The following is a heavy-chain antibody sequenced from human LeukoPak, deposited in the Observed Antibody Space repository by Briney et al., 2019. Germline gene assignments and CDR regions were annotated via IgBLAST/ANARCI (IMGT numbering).Heavy chain of an antibody. Sequence: GGSLRLSCAASGFTFSDYYMSWIRQAPGKGLEWVGRIKSKTDGGTTDYAAPVKGRFTISRDDSKNTLYLQMNSLKTEDTAVYYCTTDQGWHYDSSGYYYTVFDYWGQGTLVTVSS. CDR1: GFTFSDYY. D-gene: IGHD3-22*01. V-gene: IGHV3-15*01. CDR3: TTDQGWHYDSSGYYYTVFDY. CDR2: IKSKTDGGTT. J-gene: IGHJ4*02.